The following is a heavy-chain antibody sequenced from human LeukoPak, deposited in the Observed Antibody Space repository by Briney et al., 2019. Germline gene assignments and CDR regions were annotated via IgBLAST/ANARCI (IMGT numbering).Heavy chain of an antibody. J-gene: IGHJ4*02. CDR1: GFAFSIYW. Sequence: SGGSLRLSCAASGFAFSIYWMSWVRQPPGKGLEWVANIRNDGSEKYYVDSVKGRLTISRDNGKNSLYLQMNSLRAEDTAVYYCARLGTAEGTLEDYWGQGTLVTVSS. V-gene: IGHV3-7*01. D-gene: IGHD6-13*01. CDR3: ARLGTAEGTLEDY. CDR2: IRNDGSEK.